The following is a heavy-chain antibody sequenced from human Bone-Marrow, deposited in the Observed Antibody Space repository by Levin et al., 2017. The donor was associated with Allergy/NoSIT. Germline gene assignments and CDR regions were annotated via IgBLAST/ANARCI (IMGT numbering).Heavy chain of an antibody. V-gene: IGHV3-23*01. D-gene: IGHD2-15*01. J-gene: IGHJ6*02. Sequence: GGSLRLSCAASGFTFSSYAMSWVRQAPGKGLEWVSAISGSGGSTYYADSVKGRFTISRDNSKNTLYLQMNSLRAEDTAVYYCAKLSFGYCSGGSCYGGIDGGMDVWGQGTTVTVSS. CDR1: GFTFSSYA. CDR3: AKLSFGYCSGGSCYGGIDGGMDV. CDR2: ISGSGGST.